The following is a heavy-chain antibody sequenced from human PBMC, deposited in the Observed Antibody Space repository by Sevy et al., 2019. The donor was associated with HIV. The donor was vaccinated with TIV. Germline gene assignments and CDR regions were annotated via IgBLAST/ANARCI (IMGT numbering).Heavy chain of an antibody. CDR1: GFTFSSYA. D-gene: IGHD4-17*01. CDR2: ISGSGGST. J-gene: IGHJ3*02. Sequence: GGSLRLSCAASGFTFSSYAMTWVRQAPGKGLEWVSSISGSGGSTSYADSVKGRFTISSDNSKNTLYLQMNSLRAEDTAVYYCAKSPYGVTASTFDIWGQGTMVTVSS. CDR3: AKSPYGVTASTFDI. V-gene: IGHV3-23*01.